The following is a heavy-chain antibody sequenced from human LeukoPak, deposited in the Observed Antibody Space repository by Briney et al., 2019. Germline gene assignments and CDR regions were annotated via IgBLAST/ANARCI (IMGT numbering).Heavy chain of an antibody. Sequence: ASVKVSCKASGYTFTSYDINWVRQATGQGLEWMGWMNPNSGNTGYAQKFQGRVTITRNTSISTAYMELSSLRSEDTAVYYCARGWRGLCMRRYYYYMDVWGKGTTVTVSS. D-gene: IGHD2-8*02. J-gene: IGHJ6*03. CDR1: GYTFTSYD. CDR3: ARGWRGLCMRRYYYYMDV. CDR2: MNPNSGNT. V-gene: IGHV1-8*03.